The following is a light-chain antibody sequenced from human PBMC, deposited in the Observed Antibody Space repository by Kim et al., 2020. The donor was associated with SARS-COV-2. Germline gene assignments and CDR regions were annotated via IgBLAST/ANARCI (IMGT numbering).Light chain of an antibody. CDR3: SSFTSSSASV. Sequence: GQSSTIFCSGPSSDVGAYNYVTWYQQHPGKAPKVMIYDVSKRPSGISDRFSGSKSGNTASLTISGLQAEDEADYYCSSFTSSSASVFGGGTQVTVL. CDR1: SSDVGAYNY. J-gene: IGLJ3*02. CDR2: DVS. V-gene: IGLV2-14*04.